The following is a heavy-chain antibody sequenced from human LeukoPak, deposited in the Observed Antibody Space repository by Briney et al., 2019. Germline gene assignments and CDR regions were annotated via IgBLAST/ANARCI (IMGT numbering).Heavy chain of an antibody. Sequence: SGTLSLTCTVSGGSISSYYWSWIRQPPGNGLEWIGYISYSGSTNYNPSLKSRVTISVDTSKHPFSLKLSSVPAADTAVYYCARDDYSNSLFDYWGQGTLVTVSS. CDR3: ARDDYSNSLFDY. J-gene: IGHJ4*02. D-gene: IGHD4-11*01. CDR2: ISYSGST. CDR1: GGSISSYY. V-gene: IGHV4-59*01.